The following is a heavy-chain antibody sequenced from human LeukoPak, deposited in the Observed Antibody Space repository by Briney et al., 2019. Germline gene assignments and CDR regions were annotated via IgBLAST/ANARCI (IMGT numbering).Heavy chain of an antibody. CDR1: GGSISSYY. CDR3: ARDSLYCSSTSCYALNWFDP. V-gene: IGHV4-4*07. D-gene: IGHD2-2*01. Sequence: SETLSLTCTVSGGSISSYYWSWIRQPAGKGLEWIGRIYTSGSTNYNPSLKSRVTMSVDTSKKQFSLRLSSVTAADTAVYYCARDSLYCSSTSCYALNWFDPWGQGTLVTVSS. CDR2: IYTSGST. J-gene: IGHJ5*02.